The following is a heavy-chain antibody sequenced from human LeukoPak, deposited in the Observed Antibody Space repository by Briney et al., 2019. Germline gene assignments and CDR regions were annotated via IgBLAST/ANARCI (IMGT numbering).Heavy chain of an antibody. J-gene: IGHJ2*01. V-gene: IGHV3-43*02. CDR1: GFTFDDYA. CDR3: AKEGTDYYDSSGYYYYWYFDL. Sequence: GGSLRLSCAASGFTFDDYAMHWVRQAPGKGLEWVSLISGDGSITYYADSVKGRFTISRDNSKNSLYLQMNSLRTEDTALYYCAKEGTDYYDSSGYYYYWYFDLWGRGTLATVSS. D-gene: IGHD3-22*01. CDR2: ISGDGSIT.